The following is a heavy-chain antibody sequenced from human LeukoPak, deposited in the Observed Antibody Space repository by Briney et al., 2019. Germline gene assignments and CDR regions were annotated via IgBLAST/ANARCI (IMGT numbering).Heavy chain of an antibody. CDR3: ARYRKTFLAFSGSYGFDP. J-gene: IGHJ5*02. CDR1: GDSVSSNNIA. Sequence: PSQTLSLTCVISGDSVSSNNIAWNWIRQSPSRGLEWLGRTYYRSKWYNDYAVSVISRININADTSKNQFSLQLYSVTPDDTAVYYCARYRKTFLAFSGSYGFDPWGQGTLVTVSS. CDR2: TYYRSKWYN. V-gene: IGHV6-1*01. D-gene: IGHD1-26*01.